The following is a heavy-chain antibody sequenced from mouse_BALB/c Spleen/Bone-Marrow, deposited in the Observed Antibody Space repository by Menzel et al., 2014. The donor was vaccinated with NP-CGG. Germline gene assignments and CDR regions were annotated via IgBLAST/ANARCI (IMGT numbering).Heavy chain of an antibody. D-gene: IGHD2-3*01. J-gene: IGHJ4*01. CDR1: GYTFTNYY. Sequence: VQLQQSGPELVKPGASVRISCKASGYTFTNYYIHWVKQRPGQGLEWIGWIYPVNVHANFNEKFRGKATLTADKSSSTAYMQLSSLTSEDSAVYFCARWLLPYYAMDYRGQGTSVTVSS. CDR3: ARWLLPYYAMDY. CDR2: IYPVNVHA. V-gene: IGHV1S56*01.